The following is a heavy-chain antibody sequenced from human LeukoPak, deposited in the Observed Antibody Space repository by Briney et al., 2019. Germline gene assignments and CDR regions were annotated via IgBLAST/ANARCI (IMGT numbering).Heavy chain of an antibody. CDR1: GYAFTSYH. D-gene: IGHD4-11*01. J-gene: IGHJ4*02. CDR2: IIPSSGST. Sequence: AASVKVSCKASGYAFTSYHIHWMRQAPGQGLGWMGIIIPSSGSTTYAQKFQGRVTMTRDTSTSTVYMELSSLTFDDTAVYFCARSDYNDYRGLGFWGQGTLVTVSS. CDR3: ARSDYNDYRGLGF. V-gene: IGHV1-46*01.